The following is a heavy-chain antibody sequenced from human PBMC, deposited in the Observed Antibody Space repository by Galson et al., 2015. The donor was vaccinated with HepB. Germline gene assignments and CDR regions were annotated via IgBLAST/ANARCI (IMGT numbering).Heavy chain of an antibody. Sequence: PALVKPTQTLTLTCTFSGFSLSTSGMCVSWIRQPPGKALEWLARIDWDDDKYYSTSLKTRLTISKDTSKNQVVLTMTNMDPVDTATYYCARMPTYSGYDDAFDIWGQGTMVTVSS. CDR3: ARMPTYSGYDDAFDI. D-gene: IGHD5-12*01. V-gene: IGHV2-70*11. J-gene: IGHJ3*02. CDR1: GFSLSTSGMC. CDR2: IDWDDDK.